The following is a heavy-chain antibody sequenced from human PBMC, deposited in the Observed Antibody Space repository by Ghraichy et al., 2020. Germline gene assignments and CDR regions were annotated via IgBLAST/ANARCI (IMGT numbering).Heavy chain of an antibody. CDR3: ARGSYYDSSGPVGY. V-gene: IGHV1-8*01. D-gene: IGHD3-22*01. J-gene: IGHJ4*02. CDR2: MNPNSDNT. Sequence: ASVKVSCKASGYTFTSYDINWVRQATGQGLEWMGWMNPNSDNTGYAQKFQGRVTMTRNTSISTAYMELSSLRSEDTAVYYCARGSYYDSSGPVGYWGQGTLVTVSS. CDR1: GYTFTSYD.